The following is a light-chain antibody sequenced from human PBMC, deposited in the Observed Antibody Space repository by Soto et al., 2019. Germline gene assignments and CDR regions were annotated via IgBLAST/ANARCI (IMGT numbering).Light chain of an antibody. J-gene: IGKJ1*01. CDR1: QSVSKY. Sequence: EIVLTQSPATLSLSPGERATLSCRASQSVSKYLAWYQQKIGQAPRLLIHGASSRATGVPDRFSGSGSGTDFSLTISRLEPEDFAVYYCQQYGSTRWTFGQGTKVDIK. CDR2: GAS. V-gene: IGKV3-20*01. CDR3: QQYGSTRWT.